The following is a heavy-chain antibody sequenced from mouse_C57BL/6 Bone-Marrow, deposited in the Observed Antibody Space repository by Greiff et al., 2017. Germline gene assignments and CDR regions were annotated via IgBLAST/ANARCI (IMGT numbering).Heavy chain of an antibody. V-gene: IGHV1-64*01. J-gene: IGHJ1*03. D-gene: IGHD1-1*01. CDR1: GYTFTSYW. CDR2: IHPNSGST. Sequence: QVQLQQPGAELVKPGASVKLSCKASGYTFTSYWMHWVKQRPGQGLEWIGMIHPNSGSTNYNEKFKSKATLTVDKSSSTAYMQLSSLTSEDSAVYYCARDTTVVARWYFDVWGTGTTVTVSS. CDR3: ARDTTVVARWYFDV.